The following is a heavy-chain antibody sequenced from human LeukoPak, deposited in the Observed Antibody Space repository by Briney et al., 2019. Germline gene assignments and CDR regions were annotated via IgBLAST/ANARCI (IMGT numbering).Heavy chain of an antibody. CDR1: GYTFTSYY. V-gene: IGHV1-46*03. CDR3: ARDLDIVATTRNLFDP. CDR2: INPSGGST. D-gene: IGHD5-12*01. J-gene: IGHJ5*02. Sequence: ASVKVSCKASGYTFTSYYMHWVRQAPGQGLEWMGIINPSGGSTSYAQKFQGRVTMTRDTSTSTVYMELSSLRSEDTAVYYCARDLDIVATTRNLFDPWGQGTLVTVSS.